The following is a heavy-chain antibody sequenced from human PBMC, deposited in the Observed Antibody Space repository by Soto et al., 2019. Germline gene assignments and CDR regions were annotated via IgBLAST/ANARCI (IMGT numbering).Heavy chain of an antibody. V-gene: IGHV3-30-3*01. J-gene: IGHJ5*02. Sequence: VQLVGSGGGVIHPGKSLRLSCTASGSTFPNYPMHWVRQGPDKGLEWVAVISHDGVTKNSADSVKGRFTISRDNSRNTLYLQMNSLRIEDTAMYYCVRGGYSSSWERLDPWGQGTLVTVSS. CDR1: GSTFPNYP. CDR3: VRGGYSSSWERLDP. D-gene: IGHD4-4*01. CDR2: ISHDGVTK.